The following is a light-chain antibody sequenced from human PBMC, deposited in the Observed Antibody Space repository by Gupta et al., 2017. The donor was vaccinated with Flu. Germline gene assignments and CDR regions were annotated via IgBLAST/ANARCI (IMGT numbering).Light chain of an antibody. Sequence: NFMLTQPHSVSESPGRTVTISCTRSSGSIGSNYVQWYQQRPATSPTNVIYEDNQRPSGVPDRFSGSIDRSSNSASLTISGLKTEDEADYYCQSYEVFGGGTKLTVL. CDR3: QSYEV. CDR1: SGSIGSNY. J-gene: IGLJ2*01. V-gene: IGLV6-57*01. CDR2: EDN.